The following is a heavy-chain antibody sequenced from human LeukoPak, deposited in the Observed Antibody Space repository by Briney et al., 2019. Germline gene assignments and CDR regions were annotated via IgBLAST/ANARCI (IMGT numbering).Heavy chain of an antibody. J-gene: IGHJ4*02. Sequence: SETLSLTCTVSGGSISSYYWSWIRQPPGKGLEWIGYIYYSGSTNYNPSLKSRVTISVDTSKNQFSLKLSSVTAADTAVYYCARRAAAGTTPRFDYWGQGTLVTVSS. D-gene: IGHD6-13*01. V-gene: IGHV4-59*08. CDR1: GGSISSYY. CDR3: ARRAAAGTTPRFDY. CDR2: IYYSGST.